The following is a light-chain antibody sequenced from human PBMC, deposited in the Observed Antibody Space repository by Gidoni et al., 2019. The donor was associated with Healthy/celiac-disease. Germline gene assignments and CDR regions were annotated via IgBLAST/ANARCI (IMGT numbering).Light chain of an antibody. J-gene: IGKJ1*01. CDR2: AAS. Sequence: DIQMTHSPSSLSASVGDRVTITCRASQSISSYLNWYQQKPGKAPKLLIYAASSLQSGVPSRFSGSGSGTDFTLTISSLQPEDFATYYCQQGYSTPRTFXQXTKVEIK. V-gene: IGKV1-39*01. CDR1: QSISSY. CDR3: QQGYSTPRT.